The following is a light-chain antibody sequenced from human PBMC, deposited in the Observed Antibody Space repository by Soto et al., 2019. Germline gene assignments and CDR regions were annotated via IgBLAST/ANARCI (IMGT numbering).Light chain of an antibody. V-gene: IGKV3-11*01. CDR1: QSVSSY. CDR2: DAS. CDR3: QQRSNLAT. J-gene: IGKJ3*01. Sequence: EKVVKLSPATLSVNPGERATLSCRASQSVSSYLAWYQQKPGQAPRLLIYDASNRATGIPARFSGSGSGTDFTLTISSLEPEDFAVYYCQQRSNLATFGPGTKVDI.